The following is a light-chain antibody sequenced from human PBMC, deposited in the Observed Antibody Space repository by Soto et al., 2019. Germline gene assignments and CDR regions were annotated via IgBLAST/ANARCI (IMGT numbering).Light chain of an antibody. V-gene: IGLV2-14*01. Sequence: QSVLTQPASVSGSPGQPITISCTGTSSDVGSYNYVSWYQQHPGKAPKLMIYEVSDRPSGISSRFSGSKSGNTASLTISGLQPEDEDDYYCSSYTSSSALFGTGTKVTV. J-gene: IGLJ1*01. CDR2: EVS. CDR3: SSYTSSSAL. CDR1: SSDVGSYNY.